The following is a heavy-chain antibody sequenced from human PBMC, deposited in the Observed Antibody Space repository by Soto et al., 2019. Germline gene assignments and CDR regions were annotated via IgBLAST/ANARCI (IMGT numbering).Heavy chain of an antibody. V-gene: IGHV3-23*01. J-gene: IGHJ2*01. Sequence: PGKGREWVSAISGSGGSTYYADSVKGRFTISRDNSTNTLYLQMNSLKAEDTAVFFFFFQAEDGIRDTVTVSAFLLNRSSDL. CDR3: FFQAEDGIRDTVTVSAFLLNRSSDL. D-gene: IGHD3-16*02. CDR2: ISGSGGST.